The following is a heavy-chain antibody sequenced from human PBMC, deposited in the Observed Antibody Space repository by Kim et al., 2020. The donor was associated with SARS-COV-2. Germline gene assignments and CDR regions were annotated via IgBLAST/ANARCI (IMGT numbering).Heavy chain of an antibody. D-gene: IGHD1-26*01. CDR2: INAGNGNT. V-gene: IGHV1-3*01. Sequence: ASVKVSCKASGYTFTSYAMHWVRQAPGQRLEWMGWINAGNGNTKYSQKFQGRVTITRDTSASTAYMELSSLRSEDTAVYYCARGPQWELLFPYWGQGTLVTVSS. J-gene: IGHJ4*02. CDR1: GYTFTSYA. CDR3: ARGPQWELLFPY.